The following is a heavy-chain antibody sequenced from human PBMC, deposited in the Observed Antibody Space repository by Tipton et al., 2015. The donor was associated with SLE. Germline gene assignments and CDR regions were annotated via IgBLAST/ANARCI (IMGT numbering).Heavy chain of an antibody. CDR1: GGAFTSSSYF. J-gene: IGHJ6*03. CDR3: VRGPWAYYYYMDV. D-gene: IGHD7-27*01. CDR2: INTGGGT. Sequence: TLSLTCTVSGGAFTSSSYFWGWIRQSPGKGLEWIGNINTGGGTYRNPSLMSRVTISVDTSKTRFSLIVTSVTAADTAVYYCVRGPWAYYYYMDVWGKGTKVTVSS. V-gene: IGHV4-39*07.